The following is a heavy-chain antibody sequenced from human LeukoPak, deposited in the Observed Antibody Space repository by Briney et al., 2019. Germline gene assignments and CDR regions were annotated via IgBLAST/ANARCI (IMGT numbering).Heavy chain of an antibody. CDR2: ISSSSSYI. V-gene: IGHV3-21*01. CDR1: GFTFSSYS. D-gene: IGHD2-15*01. J-gene: IGHJ4*02. Sequence: PGGSLRLSCAASGFTFSSYSMNWVRQAPGKGLEWVSSISSSSSYIYYADSMKGRFTMSRDNAKNSLYLQMNSLRAEDTAVYYCARDRESYCTCGSCYSTGDYWGQGTLVTVSS. CDR3: ARDRESYCTCGSCYSTGDY.